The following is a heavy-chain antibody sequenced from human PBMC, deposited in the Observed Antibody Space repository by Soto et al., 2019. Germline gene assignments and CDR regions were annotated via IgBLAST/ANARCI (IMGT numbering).Heavy chain of an antibody. J-gene: IGHJ5*02. V-gene: IGHV4-31*03. CDR3: AKLSCTSSTCYFPGWFDP. CDR1: GDSISGGASF. Sequence: SETLSLTCTVSGDSISGGASFLSWIRQPPGKGLEWIANVYYSGSSYYNPSLKSRLTISVDTTKNQFSLQLKSMTAADTAVYYCAKLSCTSSTCYFPGWFDPWGQGTLVT. D-gene: IGHD2-2*01. CDR2: VYYSGSS.